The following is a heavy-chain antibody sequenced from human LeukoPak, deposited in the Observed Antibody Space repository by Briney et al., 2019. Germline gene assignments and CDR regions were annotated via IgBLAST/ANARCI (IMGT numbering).Heavy chain of an antibody. CDR3: ARDGVAGGFDY. CDR1: GGSISSDGYY. V-gene: IGHV4-31*03. Sequence: SETLSLTCTVSGGSISSDGYYWSWIRQHPWKGLEWLGYIYYSGSTYNNPSLKSRVTISVDTSKNQFSLKLSSVTAADTAVYYCARDGVAGGFDYWGQGTLVTVSS. J-gene: IGHJ4*02. D-gene: IGHD6-19*01. CDR2: IYYSGST.